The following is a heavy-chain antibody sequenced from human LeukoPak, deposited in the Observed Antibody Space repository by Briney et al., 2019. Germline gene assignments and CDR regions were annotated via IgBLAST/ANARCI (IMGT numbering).Heavy chain of an antibody. CDR3: ARDLWAPGEDY. J-gene: IGHJ4*02. CDR2: INPAGSET. Sequence: GGSLRLSCAASGFSFSAYWMTWVRQAPGTGLEWVANINPAGSETYYVDPVKGRFSISRDNAKNLVYLQMNSLRAKDTAVYYCARDLWAPGEDYWGQGTLVTVSS. CDR1: GFSFSAYW. V-gene: IGHV3-7*01. D-gene: IGHD2-21*01.